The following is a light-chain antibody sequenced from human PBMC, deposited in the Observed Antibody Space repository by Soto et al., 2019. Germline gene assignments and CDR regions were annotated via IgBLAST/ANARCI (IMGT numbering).Light chain of an antibody. CDR3: SSYTSSSTYV. CDR2: DVN. CDR1: SSDVGYYNY. Sequence: QSVLTQPASVSGSPGQSIAISCTGTSSDVGYYNYVSWYQQRPGKAPNVMIYDVNNRPSGVPDRFSGSKSGNTASLTISGLQAEDEADYYCSSYTSSSTYVFGTGTKVTV. V-gene: IGLV2-14*01. J-gene: IGLJ1*01.